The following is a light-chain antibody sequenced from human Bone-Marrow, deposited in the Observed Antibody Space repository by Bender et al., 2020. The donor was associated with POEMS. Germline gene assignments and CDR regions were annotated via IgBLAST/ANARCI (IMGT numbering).Light chain of an antibody. CDR2: DVS. Sequence: QSVLTQPPSVSGSPGQSITISCTGTSSDVGGYNYVSWYQQHPGKAPKLLIYDVSYRPSGVSNRFSGSKSGDTAFLTVSGLQAEDEADYYCSSYVDTSMGVFGSGTKVTVL. V-gene: IGLV2-14*03. CDR3: SSYVDTSMGV. J-gene: IGLJ1*01. CDR1: SSDVGGYNY.